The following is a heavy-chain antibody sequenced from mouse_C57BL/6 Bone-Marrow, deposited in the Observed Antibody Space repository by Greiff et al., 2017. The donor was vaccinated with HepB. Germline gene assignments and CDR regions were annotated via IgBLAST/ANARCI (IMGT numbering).Heavy chain of an antibody. V-gene: IGHV2-9-1*01. Sequence: VQGVESGPGLVAPSQSLSITCTVSGFSLTSYAISWVRQPPGKGLEWLGVIWTGGGTNYNSALKSRLSISKDNSKSQVFLKMNSLQTDDTARYYCARGPHYGSSYWYFDVWGTGTTVTVSS. CDR2: IWTGGGT. CDR1: GFSLTSYA. CDR3: ARGPHYGSSYWYFDV. D-gene: IGHD1-1*01. J-gene: IGHJ1*03.